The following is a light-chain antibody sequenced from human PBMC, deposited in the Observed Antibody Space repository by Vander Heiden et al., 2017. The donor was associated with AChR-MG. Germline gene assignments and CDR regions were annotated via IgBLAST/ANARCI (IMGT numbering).Light chain of an antibody. V-gene: IGKV1-5*01. CDR3: QQYNSYPYT. CDR1: QSISSW. Sequence: IRMTQSPSTLSASTGDRVTITCRASQSISSWLAWYQQKPGKAPKLLLYDASNLESGVPSRFSGSGSGTDFTLTISSLQSDDFATYYCQQYNSYPYTFGQGTKLEIK. CDR2: DAS. J-gene: IGKJ2*01.